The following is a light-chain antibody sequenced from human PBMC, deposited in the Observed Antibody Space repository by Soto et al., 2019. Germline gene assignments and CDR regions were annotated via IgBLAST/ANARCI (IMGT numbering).Light chain of an antibody. Sequence: EIVLTQSPGTLSLSPGERATLSCRASQSVSSSYLAWYQQKPGQAPRLLIYGASSRATGIPDRFSGSGSGTNFPLTISRLEPEDFAVYYCQQDGSSPKWTFGQGTKVEIK. J-gene: IGKJ1*01. CDR3: QQDGSSPKWT. CDR1: QSVSSSY. CDR2: GAS. V-gene: IGKV3-20*01.